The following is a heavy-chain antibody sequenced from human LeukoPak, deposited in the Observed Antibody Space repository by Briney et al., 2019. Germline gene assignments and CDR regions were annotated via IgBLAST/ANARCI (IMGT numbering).Heavy chain of an antibody. J-gene: IGHJ4*02. Sequence: SETLSLTCTVSGGSISSYYWSWIRQPAGKGLEWIGRIYTSGSTNYNPSLKSRVTMSVDTPKNQFSLKLSSVTAADTAVYYCARDEKSGSGSYYHYWGQGTLVTVSS. CDR1: GGSISSYY. V-gene: IGHV4-4*07. CDR3: ARDEKSGSGSYYHY. D-gene: IGHD3-10*01. CDR2: IYTSGST.